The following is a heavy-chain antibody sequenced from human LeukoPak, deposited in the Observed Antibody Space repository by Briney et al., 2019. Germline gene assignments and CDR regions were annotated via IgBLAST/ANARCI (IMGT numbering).Heavy chain of an antibody. V-gene: IGHV1-8*01. CDR1: GYTSTSYD. CDR3: ARETTVTTDAFDI. D-gene: IGHD4-17*01. Sequence: ASVKVSCKASGYTSTSYDINWVRQATGQGLEWMGWMNPNSGNTGYAQKFQGRVTMTRNTSISTAYMELSSLRSEDTAVYYCARETTVTTDAFDIWGQGTMVTVSS. CDR2: MNPNSGNT. J-gene: IGHJ3*02.